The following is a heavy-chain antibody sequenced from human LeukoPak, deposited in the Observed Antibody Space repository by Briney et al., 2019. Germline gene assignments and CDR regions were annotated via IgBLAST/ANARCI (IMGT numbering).Heavy chain of an antibody. CDR2: ICGSSSST. Sequence: GGSLRLSCAASGFSFSSYAMNWVRQAPGKGLEWVSVICGSSSSTYYVDSVKGRFTISRDNSKNRLFLQMNSLRAEDTAVYYCAKTRLLWFGELLDIDYWGQGTLVTVSS. V-gene: IGHV3-23*01. CDR3: AKTRLLWFGELLDIDY. CDR1: GFSFSSYA. J-gene: IGHJ4*02. D-gene: IGHD3-10*01.